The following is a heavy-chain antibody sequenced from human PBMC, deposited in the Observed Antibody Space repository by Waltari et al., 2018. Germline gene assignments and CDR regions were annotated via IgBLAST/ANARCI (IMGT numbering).Heavy chain of an antibody. V-gene: IGHV3-53*01. D-gene: IGHD5-18*01. J-gene: IGHJ4*02. Sequence: EVQLVESGGGLIQPGGSLRLSCAASGFTVSSNYMSWVRQAPGKGVEWVSVSDSGGSTYYADSVKGRFTISRDNSKNTLYLQMNSLRAEDTAVYYCARGDTAMADPFDYWGQGTLVTVSS. CDR1: GFTVSSNY. CDR2: SDSGGST. CDR3: ARGDTAMADPFDY.